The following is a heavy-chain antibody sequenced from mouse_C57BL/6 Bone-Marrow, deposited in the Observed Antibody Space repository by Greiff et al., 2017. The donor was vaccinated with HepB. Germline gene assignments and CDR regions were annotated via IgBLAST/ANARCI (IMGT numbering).Heavy chain of an antibody. V-gene: IGHV1-55*01. CDR1: GYTFTSYW. CDR3: ARDYDEGYYAMDY. J-gene: IGHJ4*01. Sequence: QVQLQQPGAELVKPGASVKMSCKASGYTFTSYWITWVKQRPGQGLEWIGDIYPGSGSTNYNEKFKSKATLTVDTSSSTAYMQLSSLTSEDSAFYYCARDYDEGYYAMDYWGQGTSVTVSS. CDR2: IYPGSGST. D-gene: IGHD2-4*01.